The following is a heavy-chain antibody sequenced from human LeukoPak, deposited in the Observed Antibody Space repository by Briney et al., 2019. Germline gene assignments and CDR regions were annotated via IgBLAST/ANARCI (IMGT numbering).Heavy chain of an antibody. V-gene: IGHV4-39*07. CDR2: IYYSGST. Sequence: PSETLSLTCAVSGGSVSNTNYYWGWIRQPPGKGLEWIGSIYYSGSTHYSPSLKSRVTISVDTSKNQFSLKLSSVTAADTAVYYCARGRSGSKRGGSYNWFDPWGQGTLVTVSS. CDR1: GGSVSNTNYY. CDR3: ARGRSGSKRGGSYNWFDP. J-gene: IGHJ5*02. D-gene: IGHD1-26*01.